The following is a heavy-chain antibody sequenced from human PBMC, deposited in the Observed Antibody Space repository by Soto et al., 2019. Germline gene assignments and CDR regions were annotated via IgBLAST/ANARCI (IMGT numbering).Heavy chain of an antibody. CDR1: GGTFSSYA. CDR3: ARDQIGDGYNFRYYGMDV. Sequence: GASVKVSCKASGGTFSSYAISWVRQAPGQGLEWMGGIIPIFGTANYAQKFQGRVTITADESTSTAYMELSSLRSEDTAVYYCARDQIGDGYNFRYYGMDVWGQGTTVTVSS. D-gene: IGHD5-12*01. V-gene: IGHV1-69*13. J-gene: IGHJ6*02. CDR2: IIPIFGTA.